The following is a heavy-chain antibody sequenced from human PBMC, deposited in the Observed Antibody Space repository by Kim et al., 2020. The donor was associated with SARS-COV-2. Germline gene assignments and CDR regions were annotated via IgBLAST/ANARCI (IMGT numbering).Heavy chain of an antibody. V-gene: IGHV1-2*06. Sequence: ASVKVSCKASGYTFTGYYMHWVRQAPGQGLEWMGRINPNSGGTNYAQKFQGRVTMTRDTSISTAYMELSRLRSDDTAVYYCARGGSTSYYYGMDVWGQGTTVTVSS. CDR3: ARGGSTSYYYGMDV. CDR2: INPNSGGT. CDR1: GYTFTGYY. J-gene: IGHJ6*02. D-gene: IGHD2-2*01.